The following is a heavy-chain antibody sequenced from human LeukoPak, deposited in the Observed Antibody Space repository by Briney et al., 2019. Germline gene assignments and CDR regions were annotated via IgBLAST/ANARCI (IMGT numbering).Heavy chain of an antibody. Sequence: GGSLRLSCAASGFTFSSYAMSWVRQVPGKGLEWVAGISGGGGSTDYADSVKGRFTISRDNSKNTLYLQMNSLRAEDTAVYYCARYSRSWYVPIFDYWGQGTLVTVSS. CDR1: GFTFSSYA. D-gene: IGHD6-13*01. V-gene: IGHV3-23*01. CDR2: ISGGGGST. J-gene: IGHJ4*02. CDR3: ARYSRSWYVPIFDY.